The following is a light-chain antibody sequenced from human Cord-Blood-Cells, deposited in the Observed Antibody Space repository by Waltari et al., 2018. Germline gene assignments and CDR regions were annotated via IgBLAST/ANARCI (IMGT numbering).Light chain of an antibody. CDR1: QSVSSN. CDR3: QQYNNWPPIN. J-gene: IGKJ5*01. CDR2: GAS. Sequence: EIVMTQSPATLSVSPGERATLSCRASQSVSSNLAWYQQKPGQAPRLLIYGASTRATRIPARFSGSGSGTEFTLTISILQSEDFAVYYCQQYNNWPPINFGQGTRLEIK. V-gene: IGKV3-15*01.